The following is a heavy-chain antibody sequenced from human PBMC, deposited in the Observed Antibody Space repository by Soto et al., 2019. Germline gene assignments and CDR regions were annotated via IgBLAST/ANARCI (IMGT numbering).Heavy chain of an antibody. D-gene: IGHD6-19*01. Sequence: EVQLVESGGGLVKPGGSLRVSCAASGFTFSNYSMNWVRQAPGKGLEWVSSISSTSKYIYYADSVKGRFTISRDNAKKTLYLQMNSLRAEDTAVYYCARDLSSGWFDYWGQGTLVTVSA. V-gene: IGHV3-21*01. CDR1: GFTFSNYS. CDR2: ISSTSKYI. J-gene: IGHJ5*01. CDR3: ARDLSSGWFDY.